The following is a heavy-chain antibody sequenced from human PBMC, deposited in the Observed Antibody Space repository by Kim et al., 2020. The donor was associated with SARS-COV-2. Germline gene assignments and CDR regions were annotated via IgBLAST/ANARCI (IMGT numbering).Heavy chain of an antibody. CDR2: AP. J-gene: IGHJ4*02. Sequence: APNYPGSVKGRFTISRENAKNSLYLQMNSLRAGDTAVYYCAREVSGDMDYWGQGTLVTVSS. CDR3: AREVSGDMDY. V-gene: IGHV3-13*05. D-gene: IGHD2-15*01.